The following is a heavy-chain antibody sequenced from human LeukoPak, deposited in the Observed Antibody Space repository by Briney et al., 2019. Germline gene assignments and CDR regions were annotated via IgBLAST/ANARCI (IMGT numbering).Heavy chain of an antibody. J-gene: IGHJ4*02. D-gene: IGHD6-13*01. Sequence: GGTLRLSCAASGFTYSSYGMNWVRQAPGKGLEWVSSISSSSSDIYYADSVKGRFTISRDNAKNSLYLQMNSLRAEDTAVYYCAREDASSWDYWGQGILVTVSS. V-gene: IGHV3-21*01. CDR1: GFTYSSYG. CDR3: AREDASSWDY. CDR2: ISSSSSDI.